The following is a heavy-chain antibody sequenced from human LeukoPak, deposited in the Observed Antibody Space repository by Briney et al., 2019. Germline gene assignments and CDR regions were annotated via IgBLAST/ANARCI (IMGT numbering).Heavy chain of an antibody. Sequence: GGSLRLSCTASGFTFGDYAMSWVRQAPGKGLEWVGFIRSKAYGGTTEYAASVKGRFTISRDDSKSIAYLQINSLKTEDTAVYYCTRVKEVVIAILHKYFDYWGQGTLVTVSS. CDR2: IRSKAYGGTT. CDR3: TRVKEVVIAILHKYFDY. D-gene: IGHD2-21*01. J-gene: IGHJ4*02. V-gene: IGHV3-49*04. CDR1: GFTFGDYA.